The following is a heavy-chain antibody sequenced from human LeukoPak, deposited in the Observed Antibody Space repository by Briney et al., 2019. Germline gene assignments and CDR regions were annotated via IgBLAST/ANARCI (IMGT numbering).Heavy chain of an antibody. Sequence: SVKVSCKASGGTFISYASSWVRQAPGQGLEWMGRIIPILGIANYAQKFQGRVTITADKSTSTAYMELSSLRSEDTAVYYCARGGRGYSGYDGEVFWFDPWGQGTLVTVSS. CDR3: ARGGRGYSGYDGEVFWFDP. V-gene: IGHV1-69*04. CDR1: GGTFISYA. D-gene: IGHD5-12*01. CDR2: IIPILGIA. J-gene: IGHJ5*02.